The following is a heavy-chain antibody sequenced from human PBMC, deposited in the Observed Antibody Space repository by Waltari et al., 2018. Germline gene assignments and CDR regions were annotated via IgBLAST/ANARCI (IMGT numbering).Heavy chain of an antibody. V-gene: IGHV2-70*04. CDR3: ARSPSIAVADNDAFDI. J-gene: IGHJ3*02. CDR1: GFSLSPSGLR. CDR2: IDWDDDK. Sequence: QVTLKESGPALVKPTQTLTLTCTFSGFSLSPSGLRVSWIRQAPGKGLEWLARIDWDDDKFYRTSLETRLTISKDTSKNQVVLTMTNMDPVDTGTYYCARSPSIAVADNDAFDIWGQGTMVTVS. D-gene: IGHD6-19*01.